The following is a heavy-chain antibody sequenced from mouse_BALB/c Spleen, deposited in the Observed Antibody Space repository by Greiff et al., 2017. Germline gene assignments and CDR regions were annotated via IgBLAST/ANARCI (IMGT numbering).Heavy chain of an antibody. CDR2: INPSNGRT. Sequence: QVQLKQPGAELVKPGASVKLSCKASGYTFTSYWMHWVKQRPGQGLEWIGEINPSNGRTNYNEKFKSKATLTVDKSSSTAYMQLSSLTSEDSAVYYCAREGSSGFAYWGQGTLVTVSA. V-gene: IGHV1S81*02. J-gene: IGHJ3*01. D-gene: IGHD1-3*01. CDR3: AREGSSGFAY. CDR1: GYTFTSYW.